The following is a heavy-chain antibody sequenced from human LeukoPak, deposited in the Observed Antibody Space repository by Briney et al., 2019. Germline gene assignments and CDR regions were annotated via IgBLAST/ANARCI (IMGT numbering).Heavy chain of an antibody. D-gene: IGHD5-18*01. CDR1: GFTFSSYA. V-gene: IGHV3-23*01. Sequence: GGSLRLSCAASGFTFSSYAMGWVRQAPGKGLEWVSAISGSGGSTYYADSVKGRFTISRDNSKNTLYLQMNSLRAEDTAVYYCAFSSGYRDYYYYYGMDVWGQGTTVTVSS. CDR2: ISGSGGST. J-gene: IGHJ6*02. CDR3: AFSSGYRDYYYYYGMDV.